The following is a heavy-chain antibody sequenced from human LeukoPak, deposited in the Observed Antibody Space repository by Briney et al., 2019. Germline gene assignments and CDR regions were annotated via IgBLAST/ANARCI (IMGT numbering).Heavy chain of an antibody. J-gene: IGHJ4*02. Sequence: GGSLRLSCAASGFTFSGYNMNWVSQAPGKGLEWVSYISSSSSTIYYVDSVKGRFTIARDNAKNSLYLQMNSLRDEDTAVYYCAGGTEWELLNYFDYWGQGTLVTVSS. D-gene: IGHD1-26*01. V-gene: IGHV3-48*02. CDR1: GFTFSGYN. CDR2: ISSSSSTI. CDR3: AGGTEWELLNYFDY.